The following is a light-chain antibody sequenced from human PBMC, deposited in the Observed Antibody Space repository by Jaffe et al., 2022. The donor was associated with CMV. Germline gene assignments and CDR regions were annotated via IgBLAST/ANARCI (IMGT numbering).Light chain of an antibody. CDR3: QQYRHYPIT. CDR2: GAS. CDR1: EDIKNY. V-gene: IGKV1-16*02. Sequence: DVQMTQSPSSLSASIGDRVTITCRASEDIKNYLAWFQQTPGKAPKSLIFGASNLHSGVPSKFSGSGSGTHFTLTISSLQPEDFATYYCQQYRHYPITFGGGTKVEIK. J-gene: IGKJ4*01.